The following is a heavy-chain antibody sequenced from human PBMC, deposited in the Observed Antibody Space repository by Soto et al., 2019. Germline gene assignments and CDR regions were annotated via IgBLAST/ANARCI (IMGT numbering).Heavy chain of an antibody. CDR3: ATAHDVRLGGEGYYYGMDV. V-gene: IGHV3-23*01. CDR1: GFTFSYYA. J-gene: IGHJ6*02. Sequence: LRLSCAASGFTFSYYAMNWVRQAPGKGLEWVSAISASDITTYYADSVQGRFTNPRDNSKNTLYLQLNSLRTDDTAVYYCATAHDVRLGGEGYYYGMDVWGQGTTVTVSS. D-gene: IGHD3-16*01. CDR2: ISASDITT.